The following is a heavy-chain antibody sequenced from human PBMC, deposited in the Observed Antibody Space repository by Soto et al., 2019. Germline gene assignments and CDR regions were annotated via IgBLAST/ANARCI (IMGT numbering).Heavy chain of an antibody. V-gene: IGHV3-30*18. J-gene: IGHJ4*02. CDR2: ISYDGNNQ. D-gene: IGHD3-3*01. CDR1: GFAFSTYG. Sequence: QVQLVESGGGVVQPGRSPRLSCAASGFAFSTYGMHWVRQAPGKGLEWVAVISYDGNNQYYADSVKGRLTISRDNSNNTLYLQMNSLRPEDTALYYCPKGRTVFGVVPYYFDFWGQGTLVTVSS. CDR3: PKGRTVFGVVPYYFDF.